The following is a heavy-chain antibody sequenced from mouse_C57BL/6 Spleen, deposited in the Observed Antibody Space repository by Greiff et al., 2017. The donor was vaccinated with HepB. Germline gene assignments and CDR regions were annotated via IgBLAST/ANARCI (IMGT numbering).Heavy chain of an antibody. J-gene: IGHJ1*03. D-gene: IGHD1-1*01. CDR3: ARDPGYYGSSYGYFDV. V-gene: IGHV5-4*01. Sequence: EVMLVESGGGLVKPGGSLKLSCAASGFTFSSYAMSWVRQTPEKRLEWVATISDGGSYTYDPDNVKGRFTISRDNAKNNLYLQMSHLKSEDTAMYYCARDPGYYGSSYGYFDVWGTGTTVTVSS. CDR2: ISDGGSYT. CDR1: GFTFSSYA.